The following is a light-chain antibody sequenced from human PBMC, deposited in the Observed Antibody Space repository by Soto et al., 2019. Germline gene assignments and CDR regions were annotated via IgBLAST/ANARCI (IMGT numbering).Light chain of an antibody. J-gene: IGKJ1*01. CDR2: GAS. CDR1: QGVSSN. Sequence: EIVMTQSPATLSVSPGERTTLSCRASQGVSSNLAWYQQKRGQAPRLLIYGASTRATGIPARFSGSGSGTEFTLTISSLQSEDFAVYYCQQYNKWPPWTFGQGTKVEIK. CDR3: QQYNKWPPWT. V-gene: IGKV3-15*01.